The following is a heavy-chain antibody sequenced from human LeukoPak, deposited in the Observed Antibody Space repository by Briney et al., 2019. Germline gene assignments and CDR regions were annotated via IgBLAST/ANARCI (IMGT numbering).Heavy chain of an antibody. Sequence: GASVKVSCKASGYTFSSSDINWVRHANGQGLEWMGWMNPNSGKTGYAQKFQGRVTMTRNTSISTAYMELSSLRSEDTAVYYCARGPTQVVVLGYYYMDVWGKGTTVTVSS. CDR3: ARGPTQVVVLGYYYMDV. J-gene: IGHJ6*03. V-gene: IGHV1-8*01. CDR2: MNPNSGKT. CDR1: GYTFSSSD. D-gene: IGHD2-2*01.